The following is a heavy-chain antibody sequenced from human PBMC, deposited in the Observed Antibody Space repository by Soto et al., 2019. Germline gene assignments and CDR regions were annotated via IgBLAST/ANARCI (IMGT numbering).Heavy chain of an antibody. J-gene: IGHJ6*02. CDR1: GGTFSSYA. CDR3: ARETRGYSYGSPLYYYYGMDV. D-gene: IGHD5-18*01. CDR2: IIPIFGTA. Sequence: ASVKVSCKASGGTFSSYAISWVRQAPGQGLEWMGGIIPIFGTANYAQKFQGRVTITADESTSTAYMELSSLRSEDTAVYYCARETRGYSYGSPLYYYYGMDVWGQGTTVTVSS. V-gene: IGHV1-69*13.